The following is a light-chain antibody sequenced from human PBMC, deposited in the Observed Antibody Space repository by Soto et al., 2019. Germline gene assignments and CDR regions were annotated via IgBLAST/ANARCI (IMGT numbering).Light chain of an antibody. V-gene: IGLV2-14*01. J-gene: IGLJ2*01. CDR2: EVS. CDR3: SSYTSSSTVV. Sequence: QSALTQPASVSGSPGQSITISCTGTSSDVGGYNYVSWYQHHPGKAPKLMIYEVSNRPSGVSNRFSGSKSGNTASLTNSGLQAEDEADYYCSSYTSSSTVVFGGGTQLTVL. CDR1: SSDVGGYNY.